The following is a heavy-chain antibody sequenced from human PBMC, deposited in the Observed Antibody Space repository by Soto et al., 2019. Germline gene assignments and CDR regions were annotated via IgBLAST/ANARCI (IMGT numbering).Heavy chain of an antibody. Sequence: GGSLRLSCAASGFTFSSYAMSWVRQAPGKGLEWVSAISGSGGGTYYADSVKGRFTISRDNAKNSLYLQMNSLRAEDTAVYYCASATYYYDSSGFQENFYYYGMDVWGQGTTVTVSS. CDR1: GFTFSSYA. V-gene: IGHV3-23*01. CDR2: ISGSGGGT. D-gene: IGHD3-22*01. CDR3: ASATYYYDSSGFQENFYYYGMDV. J-gene: IGHJ6*02.